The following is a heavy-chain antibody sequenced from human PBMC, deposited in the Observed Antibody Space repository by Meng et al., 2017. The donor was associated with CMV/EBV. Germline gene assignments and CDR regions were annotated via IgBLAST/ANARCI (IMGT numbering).Heavy chain of an antibody. CDR2: IYRGDNT. Sequence: VQLLGAGGGVGQPGGSLSLSVAAAGFNVRDKSMSGVRQAPGRGLEWVCIIYRGDNTYYIDSVKDRFTVSRDNSKNTMYLQMNSLRVEDTAVYYCTGDSVSNPNLDYWGQGTLVTGSS. CDR1: GFNVRDKS. CDR3: TGDSVSNPNLDY. V-gene: IGHV3-66*01. D-gene: IGHD3-10*01. J-gene: IGHJ4*02.